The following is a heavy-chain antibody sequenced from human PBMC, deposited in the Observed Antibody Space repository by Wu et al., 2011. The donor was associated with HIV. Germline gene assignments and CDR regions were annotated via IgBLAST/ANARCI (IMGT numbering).Heavy chain of an antibody. Sequence: QVQLVQSGAEVKKPGASMKVSCRASGYTFVAYYIHWVRQAPGQGLEWMGWVNPNNNDTDYAQNFQGRVTMTWDTSISTAYMELSRLRFDDTAVYYCARCAVRAAKPRPVDYYAMDVWGQGTTVTVSS. V-gene: IGHV1-2*02. J-gene: IGHJ6*02. CDR2: VNPNNNDT. CDR3: ARCAVRAAKPRPVDYYAMDV. D-gene: IGHD2-2*01. CDR1: GYTFVAYY.